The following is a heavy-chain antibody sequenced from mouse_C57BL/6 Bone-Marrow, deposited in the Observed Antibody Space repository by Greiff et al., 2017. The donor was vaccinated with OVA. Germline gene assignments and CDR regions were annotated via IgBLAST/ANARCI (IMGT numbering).Heavy chain of an antibody. CDR1: GFTFSSYG. J-gene: IGHJ2*01. D-gene: IGHD1-1*01. CDR3: ARHYYGSSYY. V-gene: IGHV5-6*02. Sequence: DVMLVESGGDLVKPGGSLKLSCAASGFTFSSYGMSWVRQTPDKRLEWVGTISSGGSYTYYPDSVKGRFTISRDNAKNTLYLQMSSLKSEDTAMYYCARHYYGSSYYWGQGTTLTVSS. CDR2: ISSGGSYT.